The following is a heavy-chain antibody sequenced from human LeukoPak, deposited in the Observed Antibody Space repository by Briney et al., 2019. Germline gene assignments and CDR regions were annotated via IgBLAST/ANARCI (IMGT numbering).Heavy chain of an antibody. V-gene: IGHV3-48*04. J-gene: IGHJ6*02. CDR3: ARDKVVVVVAATLSATYYYYYGMDV. CDR2: ISSSGSTI. CDR1: GFTFSSYS. Sequence: GGSLRLSCAASGFTFSSYSMNWVRQAPGKGLEWVSYISSSGSTIYYADSVKGRFTISRDNAKNSLYLQMNSLRAEDTAVYYCARDKVVVVVAATLSATYYYYYGMDVWGQGTTVTVSS. D-gene: IGHD2-15*01.